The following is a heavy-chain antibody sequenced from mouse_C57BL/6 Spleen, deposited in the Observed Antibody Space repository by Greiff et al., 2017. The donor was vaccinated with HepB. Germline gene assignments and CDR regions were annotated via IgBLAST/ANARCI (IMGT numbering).Heavy chain of an antibody. CDR2: IYPGDGDT. J-gene: IGHJ1*03. CDR1: GYAFSSSW. CDR3: APSLYYGSSDWYFDV. D-gene: IGHD1-1*01. V-gene: IGHV1-82*01. Sequence: VQGVESGPELVKPGASVKISCKASGYAFSSSWMNWVKQRPGKGLEWIGRIYPGDGDTNYNGKFKGKATLTADKSSSTAYMQLSSLTSEDSAVYFCAPSLYYGSSDWYFDVWGTGTTVTVSS.